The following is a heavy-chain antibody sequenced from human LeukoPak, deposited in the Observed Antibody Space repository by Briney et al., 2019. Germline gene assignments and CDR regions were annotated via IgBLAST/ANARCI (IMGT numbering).Heavy chain of an antibody. D-gene: IGHD3-10*01. CDR1: GFTFSSYE. V-gene: IGHV3-48*03. CDR2: ISSSGSTI. J-gene: IGHJ4*02. Sequence: GGSLRLSCAASGFTFSSYEMNRVRQAPGKGLEWVSYISSSGSTIYYADSVRGRFTISRDNAKNSLYLQMNSLRAEDTAVYYCARAIPWFGEYIDYWGQGTLVTVSS. CDR3: ARAIPWFGEYIDY.